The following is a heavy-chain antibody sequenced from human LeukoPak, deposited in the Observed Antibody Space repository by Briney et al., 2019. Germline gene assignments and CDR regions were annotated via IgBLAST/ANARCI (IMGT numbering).Heavy chain of an antibody. J-gene: IGHJ5*02. CDR2: SVPMSDTK. Sequence: SVKVSCEASGGSFGDFAIIWMRQAPGHGLEWMGRSVPMSDTKDYAQKFQGRVTFTTDESTTTAHMELSNLSPEDTAVYYCAATSIIFNWFDPWGQGTLVTVSS. CDR3: AATSIIFNWFDP. V-gene: IGHV1-69*05. D-gene: IGHD1-14*01. CDR1: GGSFGDFA.